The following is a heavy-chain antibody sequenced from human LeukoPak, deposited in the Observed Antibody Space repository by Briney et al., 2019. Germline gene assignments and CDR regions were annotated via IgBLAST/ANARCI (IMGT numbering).Heavy chain of an antibody. V-gene: IGHV3-15*01. CDR2: IKSKTDGGTT. J-gene: IGHJ4*02. CDR3: TTSYCGGDCYYYEGY. CDR1: GFTFSNAW. D-gene: IGHD2-21*02. Sequence: GGSLRLSCAASGFTFSNAWMSWVRQAPGKGLEWVGRIKSKTDGGTTDYAAPVKGRFTISRDDSKSTLFLQMDRLKTEDTAVYYCTTSYCGGDCYYYEGYWGQGTLVTVSS.